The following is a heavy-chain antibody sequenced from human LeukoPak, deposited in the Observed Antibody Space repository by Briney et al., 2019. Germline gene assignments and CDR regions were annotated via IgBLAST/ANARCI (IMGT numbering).Heavy chain of an antibody. CDR3: ARVGGH. Sequence: PGGSLRLSCAASGFTFSDYNMRWIRQAPGKGLEWVSSISRSGSTKYYADSVKGRFTISRDNAKNSLFLQMNSLRAEDTAVYYCARVGGHWGQGTLVTVSS. V-gene: IGHV3-11*01. CDR2: ISRSGSTK. J-gene: IGHJ4*02. CDR1: GFTFSDYN.